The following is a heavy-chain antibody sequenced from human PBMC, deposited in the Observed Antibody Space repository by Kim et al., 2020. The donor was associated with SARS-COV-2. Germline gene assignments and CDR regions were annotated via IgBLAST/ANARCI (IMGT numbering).Heavy chain of an antibody. CDR2: IYSGGST. Sequence: GGSLRLSCAASGFTVSSNYMSWVRQAPGKGLEWVSVIYSGGSTYYADSVKVRFTISRDNSKNTLYLQMNSLRAEDTAVYYCARIAARRYFDYWGQGTLVTVSS. V-gene: IGHV3-53*01. CDR1: GFTVSSNY. CDR3: ARIAARRYFDY. J-gene: IGHJ4*02. D-gene: IGHD6-6*01.